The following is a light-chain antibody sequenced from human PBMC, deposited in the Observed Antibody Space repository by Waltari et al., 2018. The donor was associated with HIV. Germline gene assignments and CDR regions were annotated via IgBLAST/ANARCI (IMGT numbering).Light chain of an antibody. CDR2: DND. CDR1: ASNIGNNF. Sequence: QSVLTQPPSLSAAPGQKVTISCPGSASNIGNNFVSLYQQLPGAAPKLLIYDNDSRPSGISDRFSGSKSGTSATLGITGLQAGDEADYYCATWDNNLYVGQVFGGGTKLTVL. CDR3: ATWDNNLYVGQV. J-gene: IGLJ3*02. V-gene: IGLV1-51*01.